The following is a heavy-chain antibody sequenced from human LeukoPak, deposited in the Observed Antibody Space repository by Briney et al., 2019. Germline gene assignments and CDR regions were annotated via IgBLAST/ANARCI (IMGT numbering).Heavy chain of an antibody. Sequence: SETLSLTCAVSGGSFSGYYWTWIRQPPGKGLEWIGEINHSGSADYNPSLMSRVTISLDTSKNHFSLNLSSVTAADTAVYYCARGQGTVTTHWGQGTLVTVSS. CDR1: GGSFSGYY. J-gene: IGHJ4*02. CDR3: ARGQGTVTTH. V-gene: IGHV4-34*01. CDR2: INHSGSA. D-gene: IGHD4-11*01.